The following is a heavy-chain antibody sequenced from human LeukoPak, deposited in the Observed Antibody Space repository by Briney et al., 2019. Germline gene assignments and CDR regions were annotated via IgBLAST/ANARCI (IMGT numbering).Heavy chain of an antibody. V-gene: IGHV1-3*01. CDR3: ASPVLPSGSYY. J-gene: IGHJ4*02. CDR2: INAGNGST. CDR1: GYTFTSYA. D-gene: IGHD1-26*01. Sequence: GASVKVSCKASGYTFTSYAMHWVRQAPGQRLEWMGWINAGNGSTKYSQKFQGRVTITRDTSASTAYMELSSLRSEDTAVYYCASPVLPSGSYYWGQGTLVTVSS.